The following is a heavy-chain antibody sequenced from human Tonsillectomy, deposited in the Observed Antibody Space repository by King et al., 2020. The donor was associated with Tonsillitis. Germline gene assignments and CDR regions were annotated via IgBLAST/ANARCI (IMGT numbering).Heavy chain of an antibody. Sequence: QVQLVESGAEVKKPGASVKVSCKASGYSFTGYYMHWVRQAPGEGLEWMGWINPKSGGTNYAQNFQGWVTMTRDTSISTAYMELSRLRSDDTAVYYCAGDLAGPFDIWGQGTMVTVSS. J-gene: IGHJ3*02. CDR3: AGDLAGPFDI. D-gene: IGHD3-16*01. CDR1: GYSFTGYY. CDR2: INPKSGGT. V-gene: IGHV1-2*04.